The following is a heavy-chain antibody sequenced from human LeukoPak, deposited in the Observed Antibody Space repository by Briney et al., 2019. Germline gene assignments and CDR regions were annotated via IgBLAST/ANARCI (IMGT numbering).Heavy chain of an antibody. V-gene: IGHV1-18*01. CDR2: ISGYNGNT. J-gene: IGHJ4*02. Sequence: GASVKVSCKASGYTFFSYGISWVRQAPGQGIEWMGWISGYNGNTHYAQKVQGRVTMTTDTSTSTAYMELRSLRSDDTAVYYCARDARSGSYFYDYWGQGTLVTVSS. D-gene: IGHD1-26*01. CDR3: ARDARSGSYFYDY. CDR1: GYTFFSYG.